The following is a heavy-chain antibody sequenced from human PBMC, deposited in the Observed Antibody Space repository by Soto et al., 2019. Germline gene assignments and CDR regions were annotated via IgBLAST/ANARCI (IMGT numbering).Heavy chain of an antibody. D-gene: IGHD2-21*01. CDR1: GLTFSDYA. V-gene: IGHV3-23*01. CDR3: ARDGPIQHHPDY. J-gene: IGHJ4*02. Sequence: LRLSCFASGLTFSDYAMHLVRQAPGKGLEWVSGIGYGGGGKYYADSVEGRFTISRDNSKNTVYLHMSSLRADDTAVYYCARDGPIQHHPDYWGRGTLVTVSS. CDR2: IGYGGGGK.